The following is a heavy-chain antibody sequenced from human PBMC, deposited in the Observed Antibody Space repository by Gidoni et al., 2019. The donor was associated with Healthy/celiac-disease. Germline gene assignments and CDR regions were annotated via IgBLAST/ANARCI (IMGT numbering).Heavy chain of an antibody. Sequence: EVQLVESGGGLVEPGGSLRLSCSASGFTVSSNYMSWVRQAPGKGLEWVAVIYSGGSTYYADSVKGRFTISRDNSKNTLYLQMNSLRAEDTAVYYCARGSYPPEYFQHWGQGTLVTVSS. V-gene: IGHV3-66*01. D-gene: IGHD1-26*01. CDR1: GFTVSSNY. CDR3: ARGSYPPEYFQH. J-gene: IGHJ1*01. CDR2: IYSGGST.